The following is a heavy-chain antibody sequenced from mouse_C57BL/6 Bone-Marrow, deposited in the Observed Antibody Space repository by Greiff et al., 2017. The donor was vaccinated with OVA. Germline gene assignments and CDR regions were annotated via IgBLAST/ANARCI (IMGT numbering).Heavy chain of an antibody. CDR1: GFSLSTFGMG. CDR2: IWWDDDK. D-gene: IGHD1-1*01. CDR3: ARVAPFSYYYGSSWYFDY. Sequence: QVTLKESGPGILQPSQTLSLTCSFSGFSLSTFGMGVGWIRQPSGKGLEWLAHIWWDDDKYYNPALKSQLTISKDTSKNQVFLKIANVDTADTATYYCARVAPFSYYYGSSWYFDYWGQGTTLTVSS. J-gene: IGHJ2*01. V-gene: IGHV8-8*01.